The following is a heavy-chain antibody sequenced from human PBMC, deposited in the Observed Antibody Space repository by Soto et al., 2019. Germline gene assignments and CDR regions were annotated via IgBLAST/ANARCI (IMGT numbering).Heavy chain of an antibody. D-gene: IGHD2-15*01. J-gene: IGHJ1*01. CDR3: AXDRYCSGGSCSASGFQH. Sequence: KPGGSLRLSCAASGFTFSCYSMNWVRQAPGKGLEWVSSISSSSSYIYYADSVKGRFTISRDNAKNSLYLQMNSLRAEDTAVHYCAXDRYCSGGSCSASGFQHWGQGTLVTVSS. CDR2: ISSSSSYI. CDR1: GFTFSCYS. V-gene: IGHV3-21*01.